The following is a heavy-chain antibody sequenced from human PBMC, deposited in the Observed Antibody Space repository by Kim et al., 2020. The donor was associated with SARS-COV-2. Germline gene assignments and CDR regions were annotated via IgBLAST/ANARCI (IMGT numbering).Heavy chain of an antibody. Sequence: PGGSLRLSCAASGFTFSNYAMTWVRQTPGKGLEWVSTISGGGDRTYNADSVKGRFGISRDNSKNSVYLQMNSLRAEDTAIYYCAKVHDNTAWGQGTTVTVSS. CDR2: ISGGGDRT. V-gene: IGHV3-23*01. D-gene: IGHD4-17*01. J-gene: IGHJ6*02. CDR3: AKVHDNTA. CDR1: GFTFSNYA.